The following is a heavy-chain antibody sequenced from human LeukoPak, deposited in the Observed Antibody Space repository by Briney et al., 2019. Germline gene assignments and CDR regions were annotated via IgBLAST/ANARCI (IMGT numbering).Heavy chain of an antibody. CDR3: ARTTTVTLNFDY. CDR2: IYYSGST. V-gene: IGHV4-39*07. J-gene: IGHJ4*02. D-gene: IGHD4-17*01. CDR1: GGSFSSYY. Sequence: ASETLSLTCAVYGGSFSSYYRGWIRQPPGKGLEWIGSIYYSGSTYYNPSLKSRVTISVDTSKNQFSLKLSSVTAADTAVYYCARTTTVTLNFDYWGQGTLVTVSS.